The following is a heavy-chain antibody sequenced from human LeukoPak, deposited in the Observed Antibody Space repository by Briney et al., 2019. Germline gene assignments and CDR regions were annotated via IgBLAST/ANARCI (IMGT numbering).Heavy chain of an antibody. CDR1: GFTFSRFG. V-gene: IGHV3-30*02. D-gene: IGHD2-2*01. Sequence: QTGGSLRLSCAASGFTFSRFGMHWVRQAPGKGLEWVAFIRYDGSNKYYADSVKGRFTISRDNSKNTLYLQMNSLRAEDTAVYYCAKDGASQLYPYYFDYWGQGTLVTVSS. J-gene: IGHJ4*02. CDR2: IRYDGSNK. CDR3: AKDGASQLYPYYFDY.